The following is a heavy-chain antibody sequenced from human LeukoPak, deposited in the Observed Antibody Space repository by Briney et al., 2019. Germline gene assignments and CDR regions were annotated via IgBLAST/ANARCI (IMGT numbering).Heavy chain of an antibody. CDR1: GGSISSGSYY. V-gene: IGHV4-61*02. CDR3: ARGDYGDYEGAFDY. CDR2: IYTSGST. Sequence: PSQTLSLTCTVSGGSISSGSYYWSWIRQPAGKGLEWIGRIYTSGSTNYNPSLKSRVTISVDTSKNQFSLKLSSVTAADTAVYYCARGDYGDYEGAFDYWGHGTLVTVSS. J-gene: IGHJ4*01. D-gene: IGHD4-17*01.